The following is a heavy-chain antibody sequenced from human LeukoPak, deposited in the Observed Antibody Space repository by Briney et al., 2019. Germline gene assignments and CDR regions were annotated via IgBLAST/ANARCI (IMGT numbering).Heavy chain of an antibody. CDR3: ARLKKSSVYYYYGMDV. D-gene: IGHD3-16*02. CDR2: IYYSGST. V-gene: IGHV4-59*01. J-gene: IGHJ6*02. CDR1: GGSISSYY. Sequence: SETLSLTCTVSGGSISSYYWRWIRQPPGKGLEWIGYIYYSGSTNYNPSLKSRVTISVDTSKNQFSLKLSSVTAADTAVYYCARLKKSSVYYYYGMDVWGQGTTVTVSS.